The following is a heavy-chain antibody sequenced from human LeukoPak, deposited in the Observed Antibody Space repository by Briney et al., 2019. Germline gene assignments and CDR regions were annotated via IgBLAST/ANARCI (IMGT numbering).Heavy chain of an antibody. CDR1: GFTFSGYY. Sequence: GGSLRLSCAASGFTFSGYYMNWVRQAPGKGLEWVSYITGSGGTIYYSDSVKGRFTISRDNAKNSLYLQMNSLRAEDTALYYCAREGDTTGVAGTEFDYWGQGALVTVSS. J-gene: IGHJ4*02. CDR3: AREGDTTGVAGTEFDY. CDR2: ITGSGGTI. D-gene: IGHD6-19*01. V-gene: IGHV3-48*01.